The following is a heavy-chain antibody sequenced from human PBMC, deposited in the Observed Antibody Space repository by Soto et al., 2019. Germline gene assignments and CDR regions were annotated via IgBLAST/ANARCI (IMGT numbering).Heavy chain of an antibody. CDR2: IYYSGST. V-gene: IGHV4-61*08. D-gene: IGHD4-17*01. J-gene: IGHJ5*02. CDR3: AIIGGDYGSNNWIDP. Sequence: SETLSLTCTVSGASISSGGYYWTWIRQSPGKGLEWIGHIYYSGSTKYNPSLKSRVIISIDTSKNQFSLRLASVTAADTATYYCAIIGGDYGSNNWIDPWGQGALVTVSS. CDR1: GASISSGGYY.